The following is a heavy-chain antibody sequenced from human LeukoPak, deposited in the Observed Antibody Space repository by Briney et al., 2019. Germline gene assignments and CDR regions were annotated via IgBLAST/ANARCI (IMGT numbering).Heavy chain of an antibody. D-gene: IGHD6-19*01. Sequence: PGGSLRLSCAGSGFTFSDYSMSWIRQAPGKGLEWVSYISTSTNYTNYADSVKGRFTISRDNSKNTLYLQMGSLRAEDMAVYYCTGGAYSSGPFDPWGQGTLVTVSS. CDR2: ISTSTNYT. CDR1: GFTFSDYS. V-gene: IGHV3-11*06. J-gene: IGHJ5*02. CDR3: TGGAYSSGPFDP.